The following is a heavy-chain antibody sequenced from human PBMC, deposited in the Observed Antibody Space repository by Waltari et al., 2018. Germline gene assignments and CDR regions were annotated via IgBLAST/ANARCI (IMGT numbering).Heavy chain of an antibody. Sequence: QVQLQESGPGLVKPSQTLSLTCTVSGGSIRSGDYYWSWIRQPPGKGLEWIGYIYSSGSTYYNPSLKSRVTISVDTSKNQFSLKLSSVTAADTAVYYCASQNWNVAYFDYWGQGTLVTVSS. V-gene: IGHV4-30-4*08. J-gene: IGHJ4*02. CDR1: GGSIRSGDYY. CDR3: ASQNWNVAYFDY. D-gene: IGHD1-1*01. CDR2: IYSSGST.